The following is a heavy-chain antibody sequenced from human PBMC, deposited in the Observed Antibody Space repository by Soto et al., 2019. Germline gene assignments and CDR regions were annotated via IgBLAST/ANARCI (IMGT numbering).Heavy chain of an antibody. J-gene: IGHJ6*02. CDR3: ARTKTATGLYYYGMDV. Sequence: ETLSLTCAVYGGSFRGYYWSWIRQPPGKGLEWIGEINHRGSTNYNPSLKSRVTISVDTSKNQSSLKLSSVTAADTAVYYCARTKTATGLYYYGMDVWGQGTTVTVSS. CDR1: GGSFRGYY. V-gene: IGHV4-34*01. D-gene: IGHD2-21*02. CDR2: INHRGST.